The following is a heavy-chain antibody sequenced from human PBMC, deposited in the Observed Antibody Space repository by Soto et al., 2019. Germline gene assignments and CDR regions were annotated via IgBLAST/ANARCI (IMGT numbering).Heavy chain of an antibody. D-gene: IGHD5-18*01. J-gene: IGHJ4*02. V-gene: IGHV1-2*02. CDR3: ATLDTAMALPIDY. CDR2: INPNSGGT. CDR1: GYTFTGYY. Sequence: VASVKVSCNASGYTFTGYYMHWVRQAPGQGLEWMGWINPNSGGTNYAQKFQGRVTMTRDTSISTAYMELSRLRSDDTAVYYCATLDTAMALPIDYWGQGTLVTVSS.